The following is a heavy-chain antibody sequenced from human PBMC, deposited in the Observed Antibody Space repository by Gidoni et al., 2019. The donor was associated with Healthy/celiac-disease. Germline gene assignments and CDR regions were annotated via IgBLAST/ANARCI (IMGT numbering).Heavy chain of an antibody. D-gene: IGHD2-15*01. J-gene: IGHJ6*02. CDR3: ARVRGYCSGGSCYSYYYYGMDV. CDR2: IIPIFGTA. Sequence: QVQLVQSGAEVKKPGSSVKVSCKASGGTFSSYAISWVRQAPGQGLEWMGGIIPIFGTANYAQKFQGRVTITADKSTSTAYMELSSLRSEDTAVYYCARVRGYCSGGSCYSYYYYGMDVWGQGTTVTVSS. V-gene: IGHV1-69*06. CDR1: GGTFSSYA.